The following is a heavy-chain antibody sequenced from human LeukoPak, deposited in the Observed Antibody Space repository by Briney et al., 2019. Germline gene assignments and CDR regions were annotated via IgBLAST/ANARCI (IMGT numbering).Heavy chain of an antibody. CDR3: AKEYYYGSGSYPDAFDI. CDR1: GFTFSSYA. Sequence: HPGGSLRLSCVASGFTFSSYAMSWVRQAPGKGLEWVSAISGSGGSTYYADSVKGRFTISRDNSKNTLYLQMNSLRAEDTAVYYCAKEYYYGSGSYPDAFDIWGQGTMVTVSS. J-gene: IGHJ3*02. D-gene: IGHD3-10*01. V-gene: IGHV3-23*01. CDR2: ISGSGGST.